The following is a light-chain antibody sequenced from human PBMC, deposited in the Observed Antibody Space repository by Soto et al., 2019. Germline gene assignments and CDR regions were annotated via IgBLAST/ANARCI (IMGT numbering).Light chain of an antibody. CDR3: QQYGSSPWT. CDR2: GAS. J-gene: IGKJ1*01. Sequence: EIVLTQSPGTLSLSPGERATLSCRASQSVSNSYLAWYQQKPGQASRLLIYGASSRATGIPDRFSGSGSGTDFTLTISRLEPEGFAVYYCQQYGSSPWTFGQGTKVEIK. CDR1: QSVSNSY. V-gene: IGKV3-20*01.